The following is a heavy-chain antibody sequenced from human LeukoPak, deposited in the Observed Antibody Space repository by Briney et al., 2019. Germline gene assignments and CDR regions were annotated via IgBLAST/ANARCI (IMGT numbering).Heavy chain of an antibody. CDR2: IYYSGST. J-gene: IGHJ4*02. CDR3: ARHSSGWIYYFDY. D-gene: IGHD6-19*01. Sequence: PSETLSLTCTVSGGSISSSDYYWCWIRQPPGKGLEWIGSIYYSGSTHYNPSLKSRVTITVDTSKNQFSLKLNSVTAADTALYYGARHSSGWIYYFDYWGQGTLVAVSS. CDR1: GGSISSSDYY. V-gene: IGHV4-39*01.